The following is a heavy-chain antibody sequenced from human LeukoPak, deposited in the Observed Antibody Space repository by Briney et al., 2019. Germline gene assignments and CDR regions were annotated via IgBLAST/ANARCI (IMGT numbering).Heavy chain of an antibody. V-gene: IGHV1-2*02. CDR2: INPNSGGT. Sequence: ASVKVSCKASGYTFINYGISWVRQAPGQGLEWMGWINPNSGGTNYAQKFQGRVTMTRDTSISTAYMELGRLKSDDTAVYYCARVRRGDAFDIWGQGTMVTVSS. J-gene: IGHJ3*02. D-gene: IGHD1-26*01. CDR1: GYTFINYG. CDR3: ARVRRGDAFDI.